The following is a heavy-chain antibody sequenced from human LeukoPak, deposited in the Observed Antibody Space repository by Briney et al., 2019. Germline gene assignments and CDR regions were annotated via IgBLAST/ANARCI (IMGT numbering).Heavy chain of an antibody. V-gene: IGHV1-18*01. CDR1: GYTFTIYG. J-gene: IGHJ4*02. CDR2: ISAYNGNT. D-gene: IGHD3-22*01. Sequence: ASVKVSCKASGYTFTIYGISWVRQAPGQGLEWMGWISAYNGNTNYAQKLQGRVTMTTDTSTSTAYMELRSLRSDDTAVYYCARDLVPPNYYDSSGYYPNFDYWGQGTLVTVSS. CDR3: ARDLVPPNYYDSSGYYPNFDY.